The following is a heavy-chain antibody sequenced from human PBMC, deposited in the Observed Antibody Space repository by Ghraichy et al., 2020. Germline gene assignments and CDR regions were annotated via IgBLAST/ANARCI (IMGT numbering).Heavy chain of an antibody. Sequence: TLSLTCAVYGGSFSGYYWSWIRQPPGKGLEWIGEINDSGTTNYNPSLKSRVTISVDTSKNQFSLKLSSVTAADTAVYYCARKGDYFDYWGQGALVTVSS. J-gene: IGHJ4*02. D-gene: IGHD3-16*01. CDR1: GGSFSGYY. V-gene: IGHV4-34*01. CDR2: INDSGTT. CDR3: ARKGDYFDY.